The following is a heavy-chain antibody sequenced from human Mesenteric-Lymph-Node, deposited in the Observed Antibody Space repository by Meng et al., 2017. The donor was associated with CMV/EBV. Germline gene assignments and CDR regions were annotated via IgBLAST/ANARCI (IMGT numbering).Heavy chain of an antibody. CDR1: GFTFSSYE. D-gene: IGHD1-26*01. CDR2: ISSSGSTI. V-gene: IGHV3-48*03. Sequence: GGSLRLSCAASGFTFSSYEMNWVRQAPGKGLEWVSYISSSGSTIYYADSVKGRFTISRDNAKNSLYLQMNSLRAEDTAVYYCASSSGSLGDYWGQGTLVTVSS. CDR3: ASSSGSLGDY. J-gene: IGHJ4*02.